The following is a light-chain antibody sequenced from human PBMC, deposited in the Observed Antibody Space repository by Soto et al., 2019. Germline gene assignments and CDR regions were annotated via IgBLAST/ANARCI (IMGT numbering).Light chain of an antibody. V-gene: IGKV1-39*01. Sequence: DIQMTQSPSFLSASVGDRVTISCRASQAINTYLNWYQQKPGKASKLLIYGTSDLQNGVPSRFSDGGSGTDVTLTISSLQPEDFATYYCQQSYSNLLINFGQGTRLEV. J-gene: IGKJ5*01. CDR3: QQSYSNLLIN. CDR2: GTS. CDR1: QAINTY.